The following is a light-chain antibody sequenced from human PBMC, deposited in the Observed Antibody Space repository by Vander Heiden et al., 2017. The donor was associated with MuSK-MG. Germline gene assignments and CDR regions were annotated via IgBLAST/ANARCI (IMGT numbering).Light chain of an antibody. J-gene: IGLJ1*01. CDR2: YDD. V-gene: IGLV1-36*01. CDR1: SSNIGKNA. CDR3: ATWDSRLNGDV. Sequence: QSVLTQPPSVSEAPGQRVTISCSGSSSNIGKNAVNWYQHLPGRAPKVLVYYDDLVPSGVSSRFSASKSGTSASLAINGLQSEDEAEYYCATWDSRLNGDVFGSGTTVTVL.